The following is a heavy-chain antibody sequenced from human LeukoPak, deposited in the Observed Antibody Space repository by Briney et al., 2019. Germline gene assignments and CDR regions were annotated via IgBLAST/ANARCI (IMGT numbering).Heavy chain of an antibody. Sequence: GGSLRLSCAASGFTFSDYYMSWIRQAPGKGLEWVSYISSSGSTIYYADSVKGRFTISRDNAKNSLYLQMNCLRAEDTAVYYCAKSDVVVVAATSYFQHWGQGTLVTVSS. V-gene: IGHV3-11*01. CDR1: GFTFSDYY. CDR2: ISSSGSTI. J-gene: IGHJ1*01. CDR3: AKSDVVVVAATSYFQH. D-gene: IGHD2-15*01.